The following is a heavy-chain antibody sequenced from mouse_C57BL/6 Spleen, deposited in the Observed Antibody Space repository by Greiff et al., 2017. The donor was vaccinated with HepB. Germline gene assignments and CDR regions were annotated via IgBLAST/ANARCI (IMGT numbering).Heavy chain of an antibody. CDR2: ISSGGDYI. V-gene: IGHV5-9-1*02. J-gene: IGHJ3*01. CDR1: GFTFSSYA. CDR3: TREGVAWFAY. Sequence: EVQVVESGEGLVKPGGSLKLSCAASGFTFSSYAMSWVRQTPEKRLEWVAYISSGGDYIYYADTVKGRFTISRDNARNTLYLQMSSLKSEDTAMYYCTREGVAWFAYWGQGTLVTVSA.